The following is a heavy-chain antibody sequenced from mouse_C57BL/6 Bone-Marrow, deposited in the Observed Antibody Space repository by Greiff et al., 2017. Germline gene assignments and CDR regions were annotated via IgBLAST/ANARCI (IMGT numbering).Heavy chain of an antibody. D-gene: IGHD2-10*02. CDR1: GYSITSGYD. CDR3: ARGGYDYYALDY. CDR2: ISYSGST. J-gene: IGHJ4*01. Sequence: ESGPGMVKPSQSLSLTCTVTGYSITSGYDWHWIRHFPGNKLEWMGYISYSGSTNYNPSLKSRISITHDTSKNHFFLKLNSVTTEDTATYYGARGGYDYYALDYWGQGTSVTVSS. V-gene: IGHV3-1*01.